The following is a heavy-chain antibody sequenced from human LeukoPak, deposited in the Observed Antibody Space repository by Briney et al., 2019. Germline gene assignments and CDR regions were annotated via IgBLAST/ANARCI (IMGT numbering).Heavy chain of an antibody. Sequence: GGSLRLSCAASGFTFSSYSMNWVRQAPGKGLEWVSYISSSSSTIYYADSVKGRFTISRDNAKNSLYLQMNSLRAEDTAVYYCARPPQSYYYYYDMDVWGQGTTVTVSS. J-gene: IGHJ6*02. CDR3: ARPPQSYYYYYDMDV. CDR2: ISSSSSTI. D-gene: IGHD5-24*01. CDR1: GFTFSSYS. V-gene: IGHV3-48*01.